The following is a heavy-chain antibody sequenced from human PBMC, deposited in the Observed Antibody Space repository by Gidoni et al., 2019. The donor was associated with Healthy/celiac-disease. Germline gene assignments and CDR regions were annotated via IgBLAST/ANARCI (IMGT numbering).Heavy chain of an antibody. CDR3: AREGDNYYDSSGSATYVDY. Sequence: QVQLVQSGAEVKKPGSSVKVSCKASGYPFTSYDIHWVRQATGQGLEWMGWMNPNSGNTGYAQKFQGRVNMTRNTSISTAYMELSSLRSEDTAVYYCAREGDNYYDSSGSATYVDYWGQGTLVTVSS. J-gene: IGHJ4*02. CDR1: GYPFTSYD. V-gene: IGHV1-8*01. D-gene: IGHD3-22*01. CDR2: MNPNSGNT.